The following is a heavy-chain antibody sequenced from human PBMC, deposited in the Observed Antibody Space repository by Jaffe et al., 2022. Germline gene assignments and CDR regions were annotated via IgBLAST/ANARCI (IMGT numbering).Heavy chain of an antibody. Sequence: QVQLQQWGAGLLKPSETLSLTCAVYGGSFSGYYWSWIRQPPGKGLEWIGEINHSGSTNYNPSLKSRVTISVDTSKNQFSLKLSSVTAADTAVYYCARKGRWYYYMDVWGKGTTVTVSS. V-gene: IGHV4-34*01. CDR2: INHSGST. D-gene: IGHD3-10*01. CDR1: GGSFSGYY. J-gene: IGHJ6*03. CDR3: ARKGRWYYYMDV.